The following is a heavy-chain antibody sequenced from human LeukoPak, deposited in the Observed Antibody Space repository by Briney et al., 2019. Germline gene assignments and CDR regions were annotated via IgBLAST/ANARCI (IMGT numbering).Heavy chain of an antibody. CDR3: ARDNHGRRIAAQDYWMDV. V-gene: IGHV3-48*01. CDR1: GFTFSSYS. CDR2: ISGSSSTI. J-gene: IGHJ6*04. D-gene: IGHD6-6*01. Sequence: GGSLRLSCAASGFTFSSYSMNWVRQAPGKGLEWVSYISGSSSTIYYADSVKGRFTISRDNAKNSLYLQMNSLRAEDTAVYYCARDNHGRRIAAQDYWMDVWGKGTTVTVSS.